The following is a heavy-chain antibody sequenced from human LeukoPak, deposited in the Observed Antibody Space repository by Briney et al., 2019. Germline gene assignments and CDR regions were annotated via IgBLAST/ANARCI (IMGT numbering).Heavy chain of an antibody. J-gene: IGHJ4*02. CDR2: INSDGSST. CDR1: GFTFSSYW. CDR3: ARGPIIRGVTPSDY. V-gene: IGHV3-74*01. D-gene: IGHD4-23*01. Sequence: GGSLRLSCAASGFTFSSYWMHWVRQAPGKGLVWVSRINSDGSSTNYADSVKGRFTISRDNARNTLYLQMNSLRVEDTAVYYCARGPIIRGVTPSDYWGQGTLVTVPS.